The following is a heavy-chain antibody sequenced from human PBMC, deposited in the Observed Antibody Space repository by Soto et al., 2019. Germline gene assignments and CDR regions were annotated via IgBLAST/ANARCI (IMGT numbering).Heavy chain of an antibody. D-gene: IGHD3-16*01. CDR3: AKFGVRQFPDY. Sequence: PGGSLRLSCIVSGFTFSDYGMHWVRQAPGKGLEWVAVISPDGNNQYYPDSLRGRFTISRDDSKSTLYLQLNSLRSDDTAVYYCAKFGVRQFPDYWGQGTLVTVSS. V-gene: IGHV3-30*18. CDR2: ISPDGNNQ. J-gene: IGHJ4*02. CDR1: GFTFSDYG.